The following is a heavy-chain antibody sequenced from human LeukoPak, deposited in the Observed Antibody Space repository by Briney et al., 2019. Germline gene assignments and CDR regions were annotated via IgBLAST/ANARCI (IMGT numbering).Heavy chain of an antibody. CDR1: GFTFSDYE. V-gene: IGHV3-48*03. Sequence: GGSLRLSCVASGFTFSDYEMNWVRQAPGKGLEWVSHISTGGSVIHYADSVRGRFTISRDNAKNSLYLQVNSLRAEDTALYYCARDATTEVGTVYMDVWGKGTTVTISS. CDR3: ARDATTEVGTVYMDV. CDR2: ISTGGSVI. D-gene: IGHD1-1*01. J-gene: IGHJ6*03.